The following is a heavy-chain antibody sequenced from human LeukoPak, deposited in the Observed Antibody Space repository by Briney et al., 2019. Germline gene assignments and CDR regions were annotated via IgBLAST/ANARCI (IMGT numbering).Heavy chain of an antibody. Sequence: GGSLRLSCAASGFFFRSYGMHWVRQAPGKGLGWVAVIWNDGSEKYFAESVKGRFTISRDNSNNTLYLQIDTLRAEDTAVYYCAKDTSASIYYMEVWGKGTTVTVSS. CDR1: GFFFRSYG. CDR3: AKDTSASIYYMEV. D-gene: IGHD2-2*01. CDR2: IWNDGSEK. V-gene: IGHV3-33*06. J-gene: IGHJ6*03.